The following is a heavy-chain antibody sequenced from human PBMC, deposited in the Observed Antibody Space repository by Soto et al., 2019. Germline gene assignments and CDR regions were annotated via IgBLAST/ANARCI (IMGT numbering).Heavy chain of an antibody. D-gene: IGHD2-15*01. CDR2: IYPGDSDT. CDR3: ARMHAPPIVAVAAHDAFDI. CDR1: GYSFTSYW. J-gene: IGHJ3*02. V-gene: IGHV5-51*01. Sequence: GESLKISCKGSGYSFTSYWIGWVRQMPGKGLEWMGIIYPGDSDTRYSPSFQGQVTISADKSISTAYLQWSSLKASDTAMYYCARMHAPPIVAVAAHDAFDIWGQGTMVTVSS.